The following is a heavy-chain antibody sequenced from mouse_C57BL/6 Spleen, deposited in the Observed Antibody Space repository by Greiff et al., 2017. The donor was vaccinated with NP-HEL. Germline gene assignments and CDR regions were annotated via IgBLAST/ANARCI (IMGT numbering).Heavy chain of an antibody. Sequence: EVQLQQSGPELVKPGASVKISCKASGYSFTGYYMNWVKQSPEKSLEWIGEINPSTGGTTYNQKFKAKATLTVDKSSSTAYMQLKSLTSEDSAVYYCARGGGTHFDYWGQGTTLTVSS. CDR2: INPSTGGT. CDR1: GYSFTGYY. CDR3: ARGGGTHFDY. V-gene: IGHV1-42*01. D-gene: IGHD4-1*01. J-gene: IGHJ2*01.